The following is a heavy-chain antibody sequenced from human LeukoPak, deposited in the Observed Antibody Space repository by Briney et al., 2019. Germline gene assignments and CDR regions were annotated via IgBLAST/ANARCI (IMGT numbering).Heavy chain of an antibody. V-gene: IGHV4-39*07. CDR1: GDSISLSFYY. CDR2: IYYSGST. CDR3: ARERLSGIARLFGDVYYYYMDV. Sequence: KPSETLSLTCSVSGDSISLSFYYWGWIRQPPGKGLEWIGSIYYSGSTYYNPSLKSRVTISVDTSKNQFSLKLSSVTAADTAVYYCARERLSGIARLFGDVYYYYMDVWGKGTTVTVSS. D-gene: IGHD6-13*01. J-gene: IGHJ6*03.